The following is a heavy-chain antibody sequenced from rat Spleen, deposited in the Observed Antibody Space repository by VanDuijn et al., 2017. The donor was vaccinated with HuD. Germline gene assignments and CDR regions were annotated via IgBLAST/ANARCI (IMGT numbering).Heavy chain of an antibody. CDR1: GFIFTNYD. Sequence: EVQLVESGGGLVQPGGSMKLSCAASGFIFTNYDMAWVRQAPTKGLEWVATIFHDGSPTFYRDSVKGRFTVSRDNAQSTLNLQMDSLKSEDTATYYCATGGMYNNYGFAYWGQGTLVTVSS. V-gene: IGHV5S10*01. CDR2: IFHDGSPT. J-gene: IGHJ3*01. CDR3: ATGGMYNNYGFAY. D-gene: IGHD1-10*01.